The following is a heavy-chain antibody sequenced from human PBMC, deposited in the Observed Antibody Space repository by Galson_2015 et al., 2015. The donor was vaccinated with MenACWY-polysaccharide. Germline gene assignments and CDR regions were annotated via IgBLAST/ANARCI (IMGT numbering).Heavy chain of an antibody. CDR3: ARGVRSFARSDY. CDR2: ISYDGSNK. Sequence: SLRLSCAGSGFTFNTFAMNWVRQAPGKGLEWVALISYDGSNKYHADSVKGRFTISRNNSKNTVYLQMDSLRREDTALYYCARGVRSFARSDYWGQGAQVAVSS. J-gene: IGHJ4*02. CDR1: GFTFNTFA. V-gene: IGHV3-30-3*01. D-gene: IGHD3-10*01.